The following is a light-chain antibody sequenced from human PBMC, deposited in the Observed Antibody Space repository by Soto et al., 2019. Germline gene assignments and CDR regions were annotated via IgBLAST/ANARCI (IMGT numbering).Light chain of an antibody. J-gene: IGKJ1*01. CDR1: QSVSRY. Sequence: EIVLTQSPVTLSLSPGERATLSCRASQSVSRYLAWYQQKPGQAPRLLIYDASNRATGIPARFSGSGSGTEFTHTISNLEHEDFAVYYCQQRTNWLGTFGQGTKVKLK. V-gene: IGKV3-11*01. CDR2: DAS. CDR3: QQRTNWLGT.